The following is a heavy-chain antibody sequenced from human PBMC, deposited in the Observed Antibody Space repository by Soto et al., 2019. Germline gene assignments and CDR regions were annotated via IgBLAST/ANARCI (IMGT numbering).Heavy chain of an antibody. J-gene: IGHJ6*03. CDR1: GFTFSSYN. CDR3: VRAPRVATSYYCMDF. V-gene: IGHV3-21*01. CDR2: ISSSSSYI. Sequence: EVQLVESGGGLVKPGGSLRLSCAASGFTFSSYNMNCVRQAPGKGLEWVSYISSSSSYIYYTESVKGRFTISRDSAKNSLYLLLTSLRAEDMAVYYWVRAPRVATSYYCMDFWGKWTTVTVSS. D-gene: IGHD5-12*01.